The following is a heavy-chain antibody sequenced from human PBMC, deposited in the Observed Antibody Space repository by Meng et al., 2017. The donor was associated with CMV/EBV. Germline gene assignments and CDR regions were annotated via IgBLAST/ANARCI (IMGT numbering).Heavy chain of an antibody. CDR1: GFTFSDYA. J-gene: IGHJ4*02. D-gene: IGHD3-3*01. CDR3: AKGSANSRPYYFDF. CDR2: ITGRGDDT. V-gene: IGHV3-23*01. Sequence: GESLKISCAASGFTFSDYAMAWVRPAPGRGLEWVSAITGRGDDTYHADSVKGRLTISRDNSKNTLSLQMISLRAEDTAVYYCAKGSANSRPYYFDFWGRGTLVTVSS.